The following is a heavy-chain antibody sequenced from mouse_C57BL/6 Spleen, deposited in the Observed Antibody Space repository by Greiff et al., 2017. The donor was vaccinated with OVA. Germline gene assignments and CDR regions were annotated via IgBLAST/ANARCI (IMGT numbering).Heavy chain of an antibody. J-gene: IGHJ4*01. CDR1: GFTFSDYG. V-gene: IGHV5-17*01. CDR3: ARDEHYYAMDY. Sequence: EVQLVESGGGLVKPGGSLKLSCAASGFTFSDYGMHWVRQAPEKGLEWVAYISSGSSTIYYADTVKGRFTISRDNAKNTLFLQMTSLRSEDTAMYYCARDEHYYAMDYWGQGTSVTVSS. CDR2: ISSGSSTI.